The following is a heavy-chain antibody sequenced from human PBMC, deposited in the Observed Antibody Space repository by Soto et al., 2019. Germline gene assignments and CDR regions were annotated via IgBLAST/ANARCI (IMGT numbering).Heavy chain of an antibody. Sequence: GESLKISCKGSGYSFTSYWIGWVRQMPGKGLEWMGIIYPGDSDTRYSPSFQGQVTISADKSISTAYLQWSGLKASDTAMYYCARQIPTYYYDSSGFHFDYWGQGTLVTVSS. CDR3: ARQIPTYYYDSSGFHFDY. CDR1: GYSFTSYW. V-gene: IGHV5-51*01. CDR2: IYPGDSDT. J-gene: IGHJ4*02. D-gene: IGHD3-22*01.